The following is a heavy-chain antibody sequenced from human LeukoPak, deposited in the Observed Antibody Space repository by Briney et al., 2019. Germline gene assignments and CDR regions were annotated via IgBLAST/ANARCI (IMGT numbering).Heavy chain of an antibody. Sequence: PSETLSLTCTVSGGSISSYYWSWIRQRPGKGLEWIGYIYYSGSTNYNPSLKSRVTISVDTSKNQFSLKLSSVTAADTAVYYCARDKPGYSYGSYAFDIWGQGTMVTVSS. J-gene: IGHJ3*02. CDR1: GGSISSYY. CDR2: IYYSGST. V-gene: IGHV4-59*01. D-gene: IGHD5-18*01. CDR3: ARDKPGYSYGSYAFDI.